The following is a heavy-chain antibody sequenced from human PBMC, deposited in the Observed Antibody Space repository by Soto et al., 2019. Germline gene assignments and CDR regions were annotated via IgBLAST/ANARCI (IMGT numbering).Heavy chain of an antibody. V-gene: IGHV3-23*01. Sequence: PGGSLRLSCAASGFTFSSYAMSWVRQAPGKGLEWISAISGGGVSIYYADSVKGRFTISRDNAKNTLYLQMNSLRAEDSAVYYCAKSPDYRTPPFVYWGQGTLVTVSS. CDR2: ISGGGVSI. CDR1: GFTFSSYA. J-gene: IGHJ4*02. CDR3: AKSPDYRTPPFVY. D-gene: IGHD4-17*01.